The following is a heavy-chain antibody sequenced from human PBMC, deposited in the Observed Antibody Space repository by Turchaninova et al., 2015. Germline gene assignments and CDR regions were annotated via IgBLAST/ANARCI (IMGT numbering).Heavy chain of an antibody. CDR1: GFPFSAYD. J-gene: IGHJ4*02. D-gene: IGHD1-1*01. CDR2: IWYDGSNK. V-gene: IGHV3-33*01. CDR3: ARPKATTDPYFDY. Sequence: QVQLVESGGGVVRPGWSLRLPCAAAGFPFSAYDRHGVRQAPGKGLEWVAIIWYDGSNKYYADSVKGRFTISRDDSKNMLFLQMNSLRAEDTAVYYCARPKATTDPYFDYWGQGTLVTVYS.